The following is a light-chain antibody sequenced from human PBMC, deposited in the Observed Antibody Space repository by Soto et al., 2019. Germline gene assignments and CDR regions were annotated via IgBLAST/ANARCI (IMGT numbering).Light chain of an antibody. CDR3: QQYNGFSPT. CDR2: KAS. V-gene: IGKV1-5*03. J-gene: IGKJ1*01. CDR1: QTISTW. Sequence: DIQMKQTPSTLSASVGDRVTITCRASQTISTWLAWYQQKPGKAPKLLIYKASSLESGVPSRFSGSGSGTEFTLTITSLQPDDFAPYYWQQYNGFSPTFGQGTKEDIK.